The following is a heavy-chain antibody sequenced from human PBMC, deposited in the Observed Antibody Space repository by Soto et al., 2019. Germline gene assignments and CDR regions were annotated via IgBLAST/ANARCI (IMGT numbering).Heavy chain of an antibody. J-gene: IGHJ6*02. V-gene: IGHV3-9*01. D-gene: IGHD4-17*01. CDR2: ISWSSGSI. CDR1: GFRFDDYA. Sequence: GGSLRLSCAASGFRFDDYAMHWVRQAPGKGLEWVSGISWSSGSIGYAASVKGRFTTSRDNDGNSLFLQMNGLRSDDTALYYCARTTVTTGFYYGMDLWGQGTMVTVSS. CDR3: ARTTVTTGFYYGMDL.